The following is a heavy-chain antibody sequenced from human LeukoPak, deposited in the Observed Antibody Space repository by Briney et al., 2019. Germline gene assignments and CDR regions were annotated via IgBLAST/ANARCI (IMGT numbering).Heavy chain of an antibody. Sequence: SETLSLTCTVSGASISSYYWSWIRQPPGKGLEWIGYIYYSGSTLYNPSLRSRVTISTDPSKNQFSLRLTSVTAADTAVYYCASGPYPAAGTDHQFDYWGQGTLVTVSS. CDR3: ASGPYPAAGTDHQFDY. J-gene: IGHJ4*02. V-gene: IGHV4-59*01. D-gene: IGHD6-13*01. CDR2: IYYSGST. CDR1: GASISSYY.